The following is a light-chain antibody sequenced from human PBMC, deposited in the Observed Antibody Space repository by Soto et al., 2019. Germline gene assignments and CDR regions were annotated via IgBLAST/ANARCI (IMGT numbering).Light chain of an antibody. V-gene: IGLV2-14*01. J-gene: IGLJ1*01. CDR3: IAHTDSTTYYV. CDR2: EVS. Sequence: QSVLTQPASVSGSPGQSVTISCSGTSSDVGSYYHVAWYQQFPGKTPKLMIYEVSNRPSGGSSRFYVSKSGNTTSLTISGLQAEDEADYHFIAHTDSTTYYVFASATQV. CDR1: SSDVGSYYH.